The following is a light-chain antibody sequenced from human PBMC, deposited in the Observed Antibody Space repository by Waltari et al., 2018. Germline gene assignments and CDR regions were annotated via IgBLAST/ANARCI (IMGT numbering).Light chain of an antibody. Sequence: SYELTQPPSVSVSPGQTARLTCSGDALPKKYAYWYQPKSGQAPVLVIYEGNKRPSGIPERFSGSSSGAMATMTISGAQVEDDGDYYCSSTDSSGNYVVFGGGTKLTVL. CDR3: SSTDSSGNYVV. CDR1: ALPKKY. V-gene: IGLV3-10*01. J-gene: IGLJ2*01. CDR2: EGN.